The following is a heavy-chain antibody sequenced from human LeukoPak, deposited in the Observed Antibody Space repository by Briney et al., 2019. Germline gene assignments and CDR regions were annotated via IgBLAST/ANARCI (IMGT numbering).Heavy chain of an antibody. CDR3: ARSSILPGVPPGWYYYYYMDV. V-gene: IGHV4-39*07. Sequence: SETLSLTCTVSGGSISSSSCYWGWIRQPPGKGLEWIGSIYYSGSTYYNPSLKSRVTISVDTSKNQFSLKLSSVTAADTAVYYCARSSILPGVPPGWYYYYYMDVWGKGTTVTVSS. CDR1: GGSISSSSCY. J-gene: IGHJ6*03. CDR2: IYYSGST. D-gene: IGHD3-10*01.